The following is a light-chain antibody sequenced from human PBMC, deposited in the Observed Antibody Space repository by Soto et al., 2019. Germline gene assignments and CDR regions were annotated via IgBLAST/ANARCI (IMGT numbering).Light chain of an antibody. CDR3: SSNADSNNYV. V-gene: IGLV2-8*01. CDR1: SSDVGAYNY. Sequence: QSALTQPPSASGSPGQSVTISCTGNSSDVGAYNYVSWYQQHPGKAPKLMIYEVSIRPSGVPDRFSGSKSGNTASLTVSGLQAEDEADYYCSSNADSNNYVFGTGTKLTVL. CDR2: EVS. J-gene: IGLJ1*01.